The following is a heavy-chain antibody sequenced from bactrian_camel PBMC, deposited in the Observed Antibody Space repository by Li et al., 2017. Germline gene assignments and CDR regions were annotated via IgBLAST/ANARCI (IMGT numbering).Heavy chain of an antibody. J-gene: IGHJ4*01. CDR3: AGRGSWYCGSSRTAADFTY. V-gene: IGHV3S53*01. D-gene: IGHD6*01. CDR2: IDSDAVT. CDR1: GYTYNHYC. Sequence: HVQLVESGGGSVQSGGSLRLSCKATGYTYNHYCMGWFRQAAGKEREVVAYIDSDAVTTYADSVKGRFTISKGNAKNTLYLQMNRLKPEDTAMYYCAGRGSWYCGSSRTAADFTYWGQGTQVTVS.